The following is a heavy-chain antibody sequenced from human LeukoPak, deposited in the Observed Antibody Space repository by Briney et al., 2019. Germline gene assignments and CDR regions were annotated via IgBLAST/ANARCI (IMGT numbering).Heavy chain of an antibody. CDR2: ISAYNGNT. CDR1: GYTFTSYG. Sequence: GASVKVSCKASGYTFTSYGISWVRQAPGQGLEWMGWISAYNGNTNYAQKLQGRVTMTTDTSTSTPYMELRSLRSDDTAVYYCARDPLGAVAGNWDYWGQGTLVTVSS. J-gene: IGHJ4*02. V-gene: IGHV1-18*01. CDR3: ARDPLGAVAGNWDY. D-gene: IGHD6-19*01.